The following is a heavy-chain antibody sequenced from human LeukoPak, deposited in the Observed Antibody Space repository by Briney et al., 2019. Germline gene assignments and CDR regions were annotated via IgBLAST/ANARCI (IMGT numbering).Heavy chain of an antibody. D-gene: IGHD4-17*01. CDR3: ARGGATPTVFPY. CDR1: GGSFSGHY. CDR2: INHSGRY. V-gene: IGHV4-34*01. Sequence: SETLSLTCAVYGGSFSGHYWSWIRLPPGKGLEWIAEINHSGRYNYNPSLKSRATISVDTSKNQFSLTLSSVTAADTAVYYCARGGATPTVFPYWGQGTLVTVSS. J-gene: IGHJ4*02.